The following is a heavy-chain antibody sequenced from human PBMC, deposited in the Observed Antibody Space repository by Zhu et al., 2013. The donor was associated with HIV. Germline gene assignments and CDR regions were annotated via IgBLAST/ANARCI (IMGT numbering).Heavy chain of an antibody. V-gene: IGHV3-23*01. Sequence: EVQLLESGGGLVQPGGSLRLSCAASGFTFSSYAMSWVRQAPGKGLEWVSAISGSGGSTYYADSVKGRFTISRDNSKSTLYLEMDSLRAEDTAVYYCAKGGSASGRYHLYFDYWGQGTLVTVSS. CDR3: AKGGSASGRYHLYFDY. D-gene: IGHD3-10*01. J-gene: IGHJ4*02. CDR2: ISGSGGST. CDR1: GFTFSSYA.